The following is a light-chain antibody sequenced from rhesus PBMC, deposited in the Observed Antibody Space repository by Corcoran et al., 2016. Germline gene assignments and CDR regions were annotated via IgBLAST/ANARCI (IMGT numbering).Light chain of an antibody. CDR1: ENDHNY. V-gene: IGKV1-43*03. Sequence: DIQMTQSPSSLSASVGDRVTITVRASENDHNYLHWYPQKPVKDTKLLIYAAYSLKSGGPSRFSGSGSGTDFTLNISRLQPEDFATDYSLQYSSSPYSFGQVTKVEIK. CDR2: AAY. CDR3: LQYSSSPYS. J-gene: IGKJ2*01.